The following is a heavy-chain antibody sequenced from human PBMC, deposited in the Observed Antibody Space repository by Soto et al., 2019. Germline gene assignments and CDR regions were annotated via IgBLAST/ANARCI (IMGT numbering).Heavy chain of an antibody. CDR3: ADYSASRGSLES. D-gene: IGHD3-10*01. CDR2: IKGDGSDK. J-gene: IGHJ4*02. CDR1: GLTFSSFW. Sequence: EVQLVESGGGLVQPGGSLRLSCAASGLTFSSFWMTWVRQAPWRGLEWVANIKGDGSDKYYVDSVKGRFTISRDNAKNSLFLQMNSLRAEDTAVYYCADYSASRGSLESWGQGTLVTVSS. V-gene: IGHV3-7*01.